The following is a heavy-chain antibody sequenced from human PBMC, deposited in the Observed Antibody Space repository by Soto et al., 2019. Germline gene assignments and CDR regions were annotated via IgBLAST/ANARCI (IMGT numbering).Heavy chain of an antibody. J-gene: IGHJ6*02. CDR2: ISAYNGNT. CDR3: ASGYNWHYLPCMDV. CDR1: GYTFTSYG. Sequence: ASVKVSCKASGYTFTSYGISWVRQAPGQGLEWMGWISAYNGNTNYAQKLQGRVTMTTDTSTSTAYMELRSLRSDDTAVYYCASGYNWHYLPCMDVWGQGTTVTGSS. V-gene: IGHV1-18*01. D-gene: IGHD1-7*01.